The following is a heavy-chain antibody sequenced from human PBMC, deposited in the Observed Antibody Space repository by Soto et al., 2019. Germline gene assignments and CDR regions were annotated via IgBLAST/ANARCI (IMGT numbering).Heavy chain of an antibody. Sequence: GGSLRLSCAASGFTFSSYSMNGVRQAPGKGLEWVSSISSSSSYIYYADSVKGRFTISRDNAKNSLYLQMNSLRAEDTAVYYCARGYIWGSYPATTGFYSWAQGTLVPVSS. CDR2: ISSSSSYI. V-gene: IGHV3-21*01. J-gene: IGHJ4*02. CDR1: GFTFSSYS. CDR3: ARGYIWGSYPATTGFYS. D-gene: IGHD3-16*02.